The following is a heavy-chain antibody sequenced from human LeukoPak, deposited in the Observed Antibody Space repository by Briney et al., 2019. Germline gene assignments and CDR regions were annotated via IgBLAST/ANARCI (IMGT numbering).Heavy chain of an antibody. J-gene: IGHJ6*02. V-gene: IGHV3-30*03. CDR2: ISYDGSNK. Sequence: PGRSLRLSCAASGFTFSSYVMHWVRQAPGKGLEWVAVISYDGSNKYYADSVKGRFTISRDNSKNTLYLQMNSLRAEDTAVYYCARVRGIWFGELSTDYYGMDVWGQGTTVTVSS. D-gene: IGHD3-10*01. CDR1: GFTFSSYV. CDR3: ARVRGIWFGELSTDYYGMDV.